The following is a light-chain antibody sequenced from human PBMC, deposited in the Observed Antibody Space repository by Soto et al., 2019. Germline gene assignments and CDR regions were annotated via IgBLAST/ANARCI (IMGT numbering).Light chain of an antibody. Sequence: IVFTQSPATLSLSPGERATLSCGASQSVSSYLAWYQQKPGQAPRLLIYDASNRATGIPARFSGSGSGTDFTLTISSLEPEDFAVYYCQQRSNWPITFGQGTRLEIK. V-gene: IGKV3-11*01. CDR1: QSVSSY. CDR3: QQRSNWPIT. CDR2: DAS. J-gene: IGKJ5*01.